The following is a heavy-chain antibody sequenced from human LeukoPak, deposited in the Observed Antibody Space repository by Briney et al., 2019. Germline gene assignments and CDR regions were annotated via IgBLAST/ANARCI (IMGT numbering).Heavy chain of an antibody. CDR2: VSGSGGST. CDR3: AKDQGSGSGSYSGGYFDY. V-gene: IGHV3-23*01. CDR1: GFSFSNYA. Sequence: GGSLRLSCAASGFSFSNYAMSWVRQAPGKGLEWVSGVSGSGGSTVHADPVKGRFTISRDNSKNTMYLQMNSLRAEDTAVYYCAKDQGSGSGSYSGGYFDYWGQGTLVTVSS. D-gene: IGHD3-10*01. J-gene: IGHJ4*02.